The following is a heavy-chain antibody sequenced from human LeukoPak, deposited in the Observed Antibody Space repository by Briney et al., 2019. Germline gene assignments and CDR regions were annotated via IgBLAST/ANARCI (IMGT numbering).Heavy chain of an antibody. CDR2: INHNGNVN. CDR1: GFTFSSYW. V-gene: IGHV3-7*03. Sequence: GGSLRLSCAASGFTFSSYWMNWARQATGKGLEWVASINHNGNVNYYVDSVKGRFTISRDNAKNSLYLQMNSLRAEDTAVYYCAKDQVVRGVINDYYFDYWGQGTLVTVSS. CDR3: AKDQVVRGVINDYYFDY. D-gene: IGHD3-10*01. J-gene: IGHJ4*02.